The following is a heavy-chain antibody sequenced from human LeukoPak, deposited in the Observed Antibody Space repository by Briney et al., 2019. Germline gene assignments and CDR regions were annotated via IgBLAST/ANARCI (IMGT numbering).Heavy chain of an antibody. CDR1: GFTFSTYS. J-gene: IGHJ4*02. Sequence: PGGSLGLSCAASGFTFSTYSMNWVRQAPGKGLEWVSGISGSGGSTYYADSVKGRFTISRDNSKNTLYLQMNSLTDEDTAVYYCAKKWGVGTTTLDYFDYWGQGTLVTVSS. CDR2: ISGSGGST. D-gene: IGHD1-26*01. V-gene: IGHV3-23*01. CDR3: AKKWGVGTTTLDYFDY.